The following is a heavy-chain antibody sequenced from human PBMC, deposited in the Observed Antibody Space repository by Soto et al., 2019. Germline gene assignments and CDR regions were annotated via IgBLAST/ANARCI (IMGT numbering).Heavy chain of an antibody. D-gene: IGHD5-12*01. CDR2: IIPIFGTA. CDR3: ALKTSGYDFSTLDY. V-gene: IGHV1-69*01. CDR1: GGTFSSYA. J-gene: IGHJ4*02. Sequence: QVQLVQSGAEVKKPGSSVKVSCKASGGTFSSYAISWVRQAPGQGLEWMGGIIPIFGTANYAQKFRGRVTITADESTSTAYMELSSLRSEDTAVYYYALKTSGYDFSTLDYWGQGTLVTVSS.